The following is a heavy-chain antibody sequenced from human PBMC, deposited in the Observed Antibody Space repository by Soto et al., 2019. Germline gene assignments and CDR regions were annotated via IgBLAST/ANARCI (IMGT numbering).Heavy chain of an antibody. CDR2: ISAYNGNT. D-gene: IGHD2-21*01. CDR3: AMNCGGDCYDAFDI. J-gene: IGHJ3*02. V-gene: IGHV1-18*01. CDR1: GYTFTSYG. Sequence: ASVKVSCKASGYTFTSYGISWVRQAPGQGLEWMGWISAYNGNTNYAQKLQGRVTMTRDTSISTAYMELRRLRSDDTAVYYCAMNCGGDCYDAFDIWGQGTMVTVSS.